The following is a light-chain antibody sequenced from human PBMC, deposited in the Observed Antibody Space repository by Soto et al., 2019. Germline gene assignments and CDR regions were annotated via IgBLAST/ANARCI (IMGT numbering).Light chain of an antibody. CDR1: SSDVGSYNL. CDR3: CSYARSSTVV. J-gene: IGLJ2*01. CDR2: EGS. V-gene: IGLV2-23*01. Sequence: QSALTQPASVSGSPGQSITISCTGTSSDVGSYNLVSWYQQHPGKAPKLMIYEGSKRPSGVSNRFSGSKSGNTASLTISGLQAEDEADYYCCSYARSSTVVFGGGTQPTVL.